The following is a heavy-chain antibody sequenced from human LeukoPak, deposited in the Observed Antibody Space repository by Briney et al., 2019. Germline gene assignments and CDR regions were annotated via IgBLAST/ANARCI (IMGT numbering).Heavy chain of an antibody. CDR2: ISAYNGNT. V-gene: IGHV1-18*01. CDR1: GYTFTSYG. Sequence: ASVTVSFMASGYTFTSYGISWVRQAPGQGLEWMGWISAYNGNTNYAQKLQGRVTMTTDTSTSTAYMELRSLRSDDTAVYYCAREIRVATNYDYWGQGTLVTVSS. D-gene: IGHD5-12*01. J-gene: IGHJ4*02. CDR3: AREIRVATNYDY.